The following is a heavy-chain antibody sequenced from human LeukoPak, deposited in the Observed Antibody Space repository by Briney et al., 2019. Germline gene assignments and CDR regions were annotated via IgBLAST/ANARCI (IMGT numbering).Heavy chain of an antibody. Sequence: SETLSLTCTVSGGSISSSSYYWSWIRQPPGKGLEWIGYIYYSGSTNYNPSLKSRVTISVDTSKNQFSLKLSSVTAADTAVYYCARADDYGDYYFGYWGQGTLVTVSS. J-gene: IGHJ4*02. V-gene: IGHV4-61*01. CDR1: GGSISSSSYY. CDR3: ARADDYGDYYFGY. CDR2: IYYSGST. D-gene: IGHD4-17*01.